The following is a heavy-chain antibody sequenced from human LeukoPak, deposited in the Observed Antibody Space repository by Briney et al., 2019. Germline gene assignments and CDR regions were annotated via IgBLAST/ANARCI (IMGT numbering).Heavy chain of an antibody. CDR1: GFTFSSYD. CDR3: ARRGPYSAYDYYYYGMDV. J-gene: IGHJ6*04. V-gene: IGHV3-30*04. CDR2: ISYDGSNK. Sequence: GGSLRLSCAASGFTFSSYDMHCVRQARGKGLEWVAVISYDGSNKYYADSVKGRFTISRDNSKNTLSLQMNSLRAEDTAVYYCARRGPYSAYDYYYYGMDVWGKGTTVTVSS. D-gene: IGHD5-12*01.